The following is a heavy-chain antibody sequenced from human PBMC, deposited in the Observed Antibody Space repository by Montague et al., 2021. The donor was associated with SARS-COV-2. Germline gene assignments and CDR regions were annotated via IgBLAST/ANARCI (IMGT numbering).Heavy chain of an antibody. V-gene: IGHV3-11*03. CDR3: AFSAFPTGAFDI. CDR1: GFTFSDYY. D-gene: IGHD1-26*01. CDR2: ISGSSSYT. Sequence: SLRLSCAASGFTFSDYYMSRIRQAPGKGLEWVSYISGSSSYTNYADSVKGRFTISRDNAKNSLYLQMNSLRAEDTAVYYCAFSAFPTGAFDIWGQGTMVTVSS. J-gene: IGHJ3*02.